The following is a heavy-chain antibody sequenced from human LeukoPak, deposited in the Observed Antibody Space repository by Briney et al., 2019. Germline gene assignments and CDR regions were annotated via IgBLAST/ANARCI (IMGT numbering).Heavy chain of an antibody. J-gene: IGHJ5*02. CDR2: IYYSGST. V-gene: IGHV4-59*01. CDR1: GCSISSYY. Sequence: SETLSRTCTVSGCSISSYYWSWIRQPPGKGLEWSGYIYYSGSTNYNPSLKSRVTISVDTSKNQFSLKLSSVTAADTAVYYCARFLWFGEFIRGGWFDPWGQGTLVTVSS. CDR3: ARFLWFGEFIRGGWFDP. D-gene: IGHD3-10*01.